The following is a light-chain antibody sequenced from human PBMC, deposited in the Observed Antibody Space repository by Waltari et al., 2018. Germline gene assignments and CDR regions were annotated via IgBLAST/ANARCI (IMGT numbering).Light chain of an antibody. CDR1: SSDIGPYNY. CDR3: GSYAGHNNIGV. J-gene: IGLJ2*01. CDR2: EVS. Sequence: QSALTQPPSASGSPGQSVTISCAGTSSDIGPYNYVSWYQQHPGKAPKLIIYEVSKRPSGVPDRFSGSKSVNTASLTVSGLQAEDEADYYCGSYAGHNNIGVFGGGTKLTVL. V-gene: IGLV2-8*01.